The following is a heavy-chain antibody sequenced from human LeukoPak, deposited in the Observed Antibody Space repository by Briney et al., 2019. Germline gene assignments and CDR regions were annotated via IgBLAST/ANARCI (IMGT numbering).Heavy chain of an antibody. CDR2: IIPIFGTA. CDR3: ASLKNSYDSSGYLVTDAFDI. V-gene: IGHV1-69*05. CDR1: GGTFSSYA. Sequence: SVKVSCKASGGTFSSYAISWVRQAPGQGLEWMGGIIPIFGTANYAQKLQGRVTMTTDTSTSTAYMELRSLRSDDTAVYYCASLKNSYDSSGYLVTDAFDIWGQGTMVTVSS. D-gene: IGHD3-22*01. J-gene: IGHJ3*02.